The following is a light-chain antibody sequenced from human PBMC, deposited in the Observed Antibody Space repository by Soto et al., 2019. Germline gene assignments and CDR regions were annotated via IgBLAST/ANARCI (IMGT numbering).Light chain of an antibody. CDR1: SRDVGGFDY. CDR3: CSYAGSYTFV. CDR2: DVT. J-gene: IGLJ2*01. Sequence: QSVLTQPRSVSESPGQSVTISCTGTSRDVGGFDYVSWYQHHPGKAPKLMIYDVTTRPSGVPARFSGSKSGNTASLTISGLLAEDEADYYCCSYAGSYTFVFGGGTTLTVL. V-gene: IGLV2-11*01.